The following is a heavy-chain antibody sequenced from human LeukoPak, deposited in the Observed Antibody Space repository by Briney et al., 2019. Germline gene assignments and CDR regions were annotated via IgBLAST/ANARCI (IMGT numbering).Heavy chain of an antibody. V-gene: IGHV3-30*18. D-gene: IGHD3-10*01. Sequence: GGSLRLSCAASGFTFSSYGMHWVRQAPGKGLEWVAVISYDGSNKYYADSVKGRFTISRDNSKNTLYLQMNSLRAEDTAVYYCAKVGSGKSFDPWAREPWSPSPQ. CDR2: ISYDGSNK. J-gene: IGHJ5*02. CDR3: AKVGSGKSFDP. CDR1: GFTFSSYG.